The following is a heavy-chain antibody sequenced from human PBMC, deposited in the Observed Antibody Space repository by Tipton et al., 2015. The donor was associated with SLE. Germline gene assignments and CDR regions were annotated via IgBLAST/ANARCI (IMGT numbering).Heavy chain of an antibody. D-gene: IGHD2-15*01. J-gene: IGHJ4*02. CDR1: GYSISSGYY. CDR2: IYYSGST. Sequence: TLSLTCTVSGYSISSGYYWGWIRQPPGKGLEWIGYIYYSGSTNYNPSLKSRVTISVDTSKNQFSLKLSSVTAADTAVYYCARSDRWWELFDYWDQGTLVTVSS. CDR3: ARSDRWWELFDY. V-gene: IGHV4-61*01.